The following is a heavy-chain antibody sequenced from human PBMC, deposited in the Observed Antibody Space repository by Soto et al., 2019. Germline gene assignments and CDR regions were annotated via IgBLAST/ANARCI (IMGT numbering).Heavy chain of an antibody. V-gene: IGHV4-59*01. J-gene: IGHJ4*02. CDR2: VYYRGNT. Sequence: SETLSLTGSVAGGSISRYYWSWIRQPRGKVLEWVGYVYYRGNTNYNRSLKGRATMSVDTSKNQFSLKLRSVTAADTAVYYCARESGSYDPLDYWGQGTLVTVS. CDR3: ARESGSYDPLDY. D-gene: IGHD1-26*01. CDR1: GGSISRYY.